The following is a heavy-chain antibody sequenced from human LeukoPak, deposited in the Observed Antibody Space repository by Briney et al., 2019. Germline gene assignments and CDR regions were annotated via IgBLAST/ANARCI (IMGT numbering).Heavy chain of an antibody. CDR2: IIPIFGTA. J-gene: IGHJ2*01. Sequence: SVKVSCKASGGTFSSYAISWVRQAPGQGLEWMGGIIPIFGTANYAQKFQGRVTITADESTSTAYMELSSLRSEDTAVYYCARAYCSSTSCFHYWYFDLWGRGTLVTVSS. CDR1: GGTFSSYA. V-gene: IGHV1-69*13. D-gene: IGHD2-2*01. CDR3: ARAYCSSTSCFHYWYFDL.